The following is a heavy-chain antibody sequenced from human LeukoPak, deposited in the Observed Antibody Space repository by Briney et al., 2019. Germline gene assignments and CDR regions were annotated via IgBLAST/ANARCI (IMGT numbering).Heavy chain of an antibody. CDR1: GGSISSYY. CDR2: IYYSGST. Sequence: SETLSLTCTVSGGSISSYYWSWIRQPPGKGLEWIGYIYYSGSTNYNPSLKSRVTISVDTSKNQFSLKLSSVTAADTAVYYCARGGNSGFDYWGQGTLVTVSS. CDR3: ARGGNSGFDY. J-gene: IGHJ4*02. D-gene: IGHD4-23*01. V-gene: IGHV4-59*01.